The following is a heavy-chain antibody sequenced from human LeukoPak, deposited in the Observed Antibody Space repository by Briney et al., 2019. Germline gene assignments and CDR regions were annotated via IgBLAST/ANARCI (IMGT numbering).Heavy chain of an antibody. D-gene: IGHD3-10*02. J-gene: IGHJ6*04. Sequence: GGSLRLSCAASGFTFSSYAMSWVRQAPGKGLEWVSAISGSGGSTYYADSVKGRFTISRDNAKNSLYLQMNSLRAEDTAVYYCAELGITVIGGVWGKGTTVTISS. V-gene: IGHV3-23*01. CDR1: GFTFSSYA. CDR3: AELGITVIGGV. CDR2: ISGSGGST.